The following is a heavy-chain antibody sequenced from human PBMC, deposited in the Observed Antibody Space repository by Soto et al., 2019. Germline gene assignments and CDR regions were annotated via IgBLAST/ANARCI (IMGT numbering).Heavy chain of an antibody. V-gene: IGHV4-31*01. CDR2: IYYSGST. CDR3: ARDRPPVSSSWYSHYYYGMDV. Sequence: QVQLQESGPGLVKPSQTLSLTCTVSGGSISSGGYYWSWIRQHPGKGLEWIGYIYYSGSTYYNPSLXXXVTISVDTSKXXFXLXXSSVTAADTAVYYCARDRPPVSSSWYSHYYYGMDVWGQGTTVTVSS. D-gene: IGHD6-13*01. J-gene: IGHJ6*02. CDR1: GGSISSGGYY.